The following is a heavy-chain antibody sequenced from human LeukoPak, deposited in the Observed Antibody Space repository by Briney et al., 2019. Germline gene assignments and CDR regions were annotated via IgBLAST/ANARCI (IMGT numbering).Heavy chain of an antibody. J-gene: IGHJ4*02. Sequence: ASVKVSCKASGYTFTSYGISWVRQAPGQGIEWMGWISAYNGNTNYAQKLQGRVTMTTDTSTSTAYMELRSLRSDDTAVYYCARVGIQLWLPESDYWGQGTLVTVSS. D-gene: IGHD5-18*01. CDR2: ISAYNGNT. V-gene: IGHV1-18*01. CDR1: GYTFTSYG. CDR3: ARVGIQLWLPESDY.